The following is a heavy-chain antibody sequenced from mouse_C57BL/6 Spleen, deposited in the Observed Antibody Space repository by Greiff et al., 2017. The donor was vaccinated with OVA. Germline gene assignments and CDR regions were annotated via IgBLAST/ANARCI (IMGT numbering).Heavy chain of an antibody. V-gene: IGHV3-6*01. D-gene: IGHD1-1*01. Sequence: EVQLVESGPGLVKPSQSLSLTCSVTGYSITSGYYWNWIRQFPGNKLEWMGYISYDGSNNYNPSLKNRISITRDTSKNQFFLKLNSVTTEDTATYYCASLYYYGSSYDYFDYWGQGTTLTVSS. CDR1: GYSITSGYY. CDR2: ISYDGSN. CDR3: ASLYYYGSSYDYFDY. J-gene: IGHJ2*01.